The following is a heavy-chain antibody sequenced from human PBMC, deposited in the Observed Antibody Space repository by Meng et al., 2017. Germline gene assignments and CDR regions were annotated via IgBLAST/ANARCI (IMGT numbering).Heavy chain of an antibody. CDR1: GYTFTNYD. CDR3: ARVYGDIDY. D-gene: IGHD4-17*01. V-gene: IGHV1-8*01. CDR2: MNPKSGNT. Sequence: QVQLVQSGADVKKPGASVKVSCKTSGYTFTNYDINWVRQATGQGLEWVGWMNPKSGNTGFAQKFQGRVTMTRDTSITTAYMELSSLRSEDTAVYYCARVYGDIDYWGQGTLVTVSS. J-gene: IGHJ4*02.